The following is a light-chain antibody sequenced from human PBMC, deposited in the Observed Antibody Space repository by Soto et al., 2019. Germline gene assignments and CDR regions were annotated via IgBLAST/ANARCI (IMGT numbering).Light chain of an antibody. CDR3: QQYGSSPWT. V-gene: IGKV1-5*03. J-gene: IGKJ1*01. CDR2: KAS. CDR1: QTISSW. Sequence: DIPMTQSPSTLSGSVGDRVTITCRASQTISSWLAWYQQKPGKAPKLLIYKASTLKSGVPSRFSGSGSGTEFTLTISSLQPDDFATYYCQQYGSSPWTFGQGTKVEIK.